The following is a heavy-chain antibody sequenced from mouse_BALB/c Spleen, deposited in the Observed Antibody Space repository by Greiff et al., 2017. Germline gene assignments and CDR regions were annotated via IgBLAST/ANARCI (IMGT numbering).Heavy chain of an antibody. CDR2: IWAGGST. D-gene: IGHD2-4*01. CDR1: GFSLTSYG. V-gene: IGHV2-9*02. Sequence: VKLVESGPGLVAPSQSLSITCTVSGFSLTSYGVHWVRQPPGKGLEWLGVIWAGGSTNYNSALMSRLSIRKDNSKSQVFLKMNSLQTDDTAMYYCASIYYDSWFAYWGQGTLVTVSA. CDR3: ASIYYDSWFAY. J-gene: IGHJ3*01.